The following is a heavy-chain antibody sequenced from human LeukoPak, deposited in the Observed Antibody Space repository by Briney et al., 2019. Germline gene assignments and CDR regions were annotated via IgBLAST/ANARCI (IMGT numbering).Heavy chain of an antibody. CDR1: GGSFSGYY. V-gene: IGHV4-34*01. D-gene: IGHD6-13*01. CDR3: ARRSNRLQLGFDP. Sequence: SSETLSLTCAVYGGSFSGYYWSWIRQPPGKGLEWIGEINHTGSTNYNPSLKSRVTISVDTSKNQFSLKLSSVTAADTAVYYCARRSNRLQLGFDPWGQGTLVTVSS. J-gene: IGHJ5*02. CDR2: INHTGST.